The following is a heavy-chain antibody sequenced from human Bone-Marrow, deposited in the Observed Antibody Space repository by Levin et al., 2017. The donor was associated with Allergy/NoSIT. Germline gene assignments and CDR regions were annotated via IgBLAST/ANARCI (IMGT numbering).Heavy chain of an antibody. CDR3: ARDRGIAVAGTGTDYYYYGMDV. D-gene: IGHD6-19*01. Sequence: GGSLRLSCAASGFTFSSYAMHWVRQAPGKGLEWVAVISYDGSNKYYADSVKGRFTISRDNSKNTLYLQMNSLRAEDTAVYYCARDRGIAVAGTGTDYYYYGMDVWGQGTTVTVSS. CDR2: ISYDGSNK. V-gene: IGHV3-30*04. CDR1: GFTFSSYA. J-gene: IGHJ6*02.